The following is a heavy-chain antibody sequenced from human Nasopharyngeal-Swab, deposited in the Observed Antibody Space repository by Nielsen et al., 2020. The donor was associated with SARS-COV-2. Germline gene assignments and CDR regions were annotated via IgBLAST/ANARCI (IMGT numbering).Heavy chain of an antibody. Sequence: PGKGLEWIGYLYYSGITNYNPSLMSRVTISIDKSKNQFSLNLSSVNAADTAVYFCAREAYYYGSGTYDSWGQGILVTVSS. CDR3: AREAYYYGSGTYDS. J-gene: IGHJ4*02. CDR2: LYYSGIT. D-gene: IGHD3-10*01. V-gene: IGHV4-59*13.